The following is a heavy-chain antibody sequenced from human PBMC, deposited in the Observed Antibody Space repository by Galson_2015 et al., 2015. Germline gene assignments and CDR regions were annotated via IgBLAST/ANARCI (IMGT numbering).Heavy chain of an antibody. J-gene: IGHJ4*02. CDR3: ARAICGGDCYSLDY. CDR1: GFTFSSYA. Sequence: SLRLSCAASGFTFSSYAMHWVRQAPGKGLEWVAVISYDGSNKYYADSVKGRFTISRDNSKNTLYLQMNSLRAEDTAVYYCARAICGGDCYSLDYWGQGTLVTVSS. V-gene: IGHV3-30-3*01. D-gene: IGHD2-21*02. CDR2: ISYDGSNK.